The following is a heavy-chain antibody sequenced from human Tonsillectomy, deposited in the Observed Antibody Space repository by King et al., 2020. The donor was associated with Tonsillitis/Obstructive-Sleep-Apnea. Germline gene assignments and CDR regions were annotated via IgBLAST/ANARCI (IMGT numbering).Heavy chain of an antibody. V-gene: IGHV1-2*02. CDR2: XXXXSGGX. J-gene: IGHJ4*02. Sequence: QLVQSGAEVKKPXASVKVSCKASGYTFSDYYMHWVRQAPGQGLEWMGXXXXXSGGXKYAQNFQGRVTMTRDTXXSTAYMERSRLRSDDTAVYYCARGVEMATITDYFDYWGQGTLVTVSS. CDR3: ARGVEMATITDYFDY. CDR1: GYTFSDYY. D-gene: IGHD5-24*01.